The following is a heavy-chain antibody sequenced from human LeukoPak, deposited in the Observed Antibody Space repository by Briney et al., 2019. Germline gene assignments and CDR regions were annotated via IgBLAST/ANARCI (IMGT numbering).Heavy chain of an antibody. CDR2: IYTNGRDT. CDR3: AHLVWEYVGGLDV. CDR1: GFTFRSFG. Sequence: GGSLRLSCAASGFTFRSFGMNWVRQAPGKGLEWVSGIYTNGRDTRYADSVKGRFTISRDNSKNTLYLQMHSLRVEDTAVYYCAHLVWEYVGGLDVWGQGTTVTVSS. J-gene: IGHJ6*02. V-gene: IGHV3-23*05. D-gene: IGHD3/OR15-3a*01.